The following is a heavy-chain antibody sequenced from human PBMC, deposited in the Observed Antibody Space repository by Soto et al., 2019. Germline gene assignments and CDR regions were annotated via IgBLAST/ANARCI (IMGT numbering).Heavy chain of an antibody. V-gene: IGHV4-39*01. CDR3: ARHRTVPYSSVSDF. CDR1: GDSISNGPYY. J-gene: IGHJ4*02. Sequence: QLQLQESGPGLVKPSETLSLTCTVSGDSISNGPYYWGWIRQTPGEGLEGIGIINYSDDTYYNPSLKSRVTISVDTSRNQFSLKLSSVTAADTAVYYCARHRTVPYSSVSDFWGQGTLVTVSS. D-gene: IGHD6-19*01. CDR2: INYSDDT.